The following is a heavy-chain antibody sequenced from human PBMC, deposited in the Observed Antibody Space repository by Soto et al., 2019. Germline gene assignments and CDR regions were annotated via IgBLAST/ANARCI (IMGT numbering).Heavy chain of an antibody. CDR1: GYTFTSYG. CDR2: ISAYNGNT. V-gene: IGHV1-18*01. Sequence: ASVKVSCKASGYTFTSYGISWVRQAPGQGLEWMGWISAYNGNTNYAQKLQGRVTMTTDTSTSTAHMELRSLRSDDTTVYYCARDRWPPDHDAFDIWGQGTMVTVSS. CDR3: ARDRWPPDHDAFDI. J-gene: IGHJ3*02.